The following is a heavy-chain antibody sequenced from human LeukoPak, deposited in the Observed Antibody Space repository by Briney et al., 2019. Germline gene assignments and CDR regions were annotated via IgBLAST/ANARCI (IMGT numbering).Heavy chain of an antibody. CDR1: GYSFTSNW. Sequence: GESLRISCKGSGYSFTSNWISWVRQMPGKGLEWMGRIDPSDSYTNYSPSFQGHVTISADKSTSTAYVQWSRLKASDTAMYYCARHTGMGVEANFDYWGQGTLVTVSS. V-gene: IGHV5-10-1*01. J-gene: IGHJ4*02. D-gene: IGHD2-15*01. CDR2: IDPSDSYT. CDR3: ARHTGMGVEANFDY.